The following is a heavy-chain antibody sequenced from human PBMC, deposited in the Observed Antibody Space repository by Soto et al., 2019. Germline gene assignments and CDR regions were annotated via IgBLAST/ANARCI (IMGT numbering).Heavy chain of an antibody. J-gene: IGHJ6*02. CDR2: IMYSGYS. D-gene: IGHD3-10*01. V-gene: IGHV4-59*08. CDR1: GDSLTNYY. CDR3: ARHGFGPLHGLVDV. Sequence: QVQLQESGPGLVKPSETLSLTCTVSGDSLTNYYCSWFRQHPGKGLEWIGYIMYSGYSAYNLSLKRRVTMSMDTSKTQFSLMLESVTATDTAVYYCARHGFGPLHGLVDVWGQGTTVIVSS.